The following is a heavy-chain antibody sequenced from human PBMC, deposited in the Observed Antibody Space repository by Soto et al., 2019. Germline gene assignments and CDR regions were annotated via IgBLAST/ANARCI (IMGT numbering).Heavy chain of an antibody. CDR3: ARMVLGLPVDY. CDR2: INPGNGNT. J-gene: IGHJ4*02. Sequence: ASVKVSCKASGYIFTNYALHWVRQAPGQRPEWMGWINPGNGNTKYSGEFQGRLTITRDSLASTAYMELSSLRSEDTAVYYCARMVLGLPVDYWGQGTLVTVSS. D-gene: IGHD3-10*01. CDR1: GYIFTNYA. V-gene: IGHV1-3*01.